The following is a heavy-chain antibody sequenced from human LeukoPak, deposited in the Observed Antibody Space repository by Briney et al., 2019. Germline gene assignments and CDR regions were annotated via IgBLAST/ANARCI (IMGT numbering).Heavy chain of an antibody. V-gene: IGHV3-53*01. CDR3: ARGAGYNYPYYFDY. CDR1: GFTFTGYR. D-gene: IGHD5-24*01. J-gene: IGHJ4*02. Sequence: PGGSLRLSCAASGFTFTGYRINWVRQAPGKGLEWVSVIYGGGNIYYADSVKGRFTISRDNSKNTLYLQMNSLRAEDTAVYYCARGAGYNYPYYFDYWGQGTLVTVSS. CDR2: IYGGGNI.